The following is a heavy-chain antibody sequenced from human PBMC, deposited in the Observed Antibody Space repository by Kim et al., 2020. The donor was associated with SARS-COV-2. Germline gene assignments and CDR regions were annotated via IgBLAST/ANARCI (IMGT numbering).Heavy chain of an antibody. V-gene: IGHV3-7*03. CDR1: GFTFSSYW. D-gene: IGHD2-2*01. CDR2: IKQDGSEK. Sequence: GGSLRLSCAASGFTFSSYWMSWVRQAPGKGLEWVANIKQDGSEKYYVDSVKGRFTISRDNAKNSLYLQMNSLRAEDTAVYYCARDRGPGYQLLSSWGQGTLVNVSS. J-gene: IGHJ5*02. CDR3: ARDRGPGYQLLSS.